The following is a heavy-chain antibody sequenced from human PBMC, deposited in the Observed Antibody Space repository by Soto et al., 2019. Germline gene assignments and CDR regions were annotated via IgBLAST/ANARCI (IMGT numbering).Heavy chain of an antibody. J-gene: IGHJ6*03. CDR3: AREAVTIFGVATGFMDV. D-gene: IGHD3-3*01. V-gene: IGHV3-66*01. CDR2: LYSGGST. Sequence: GGSLRLSCAASGLTVSSNFMSWVRQAPGKGLEWVSVLYSGGSTHHADSVKGRFTISRDNSKNTLYLQMNSLRAEDTAVYYCAREAVTIFGVATGFMDVWGKGTTVTVSS. CDR1: GLTVSSNF.